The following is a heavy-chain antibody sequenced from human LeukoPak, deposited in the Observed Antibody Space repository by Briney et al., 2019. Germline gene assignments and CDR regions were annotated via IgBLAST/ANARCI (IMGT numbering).Heavy chain of an antibody. D-gene: IGHD3-16*02. CDR3: AKVTPTFGGVIDNFDY. J-gene: IGHJ4*02. V-gene: IGHV3-23*01. CDR2: ISGSGGTT. Sequence: GGSLRLSCAASGFTFSDYWMTWVLQAPGKGLEWVSGISGSGGTTYYADSVKGRFTISRDNSKNTLFLQMNSLRAEDTAVYYCAKVTPTFGGVIDNFDYWGQGTLVTVSS. CDR1: GFTFSDYW.